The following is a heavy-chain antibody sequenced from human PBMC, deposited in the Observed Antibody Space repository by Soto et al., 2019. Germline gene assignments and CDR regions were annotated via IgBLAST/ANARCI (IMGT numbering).Heavy chain of an antibody. V-gene: IGHV4-34*01. D-gene: IGHD1-1*01. CDR3: ARGRWNGFSPQLPDY. CDR1: GGSFSGYY. Sequence: SETLSLTCAVYGGSFSGYYWSWIRQPPGKGLEWIGEINHSGSTNYNPSLKSRVTISVDTSKNQFSLKLSSVTAADTAVYYCARGRWNGFSPQLPDYWGQGTLVTVSS. CDR2: INHSGST. J-gene: IGHJ4*02.